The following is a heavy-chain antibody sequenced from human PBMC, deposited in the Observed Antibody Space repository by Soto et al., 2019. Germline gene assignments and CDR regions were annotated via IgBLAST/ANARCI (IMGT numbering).Heavy chain of an antibody. J-gene: IGHJ6*02. CDR1: GFTFSSYT. V-gene: IGHV3-23*01. Sequence: GGSLRLSCASSGFTFSSYTISCFRQAPGNGLECVSGISGNGAYTYYADSVKGRFTISRDNAKNTLYLQMNSLRAEDTAVYYCARKGSSSWKTYYYYGMDVWGQGTTVTVSS. CDR3: ARKGSSSWKTYYYYGMDV. D-gene: IGHD6-13*01. CDR2: ISGNGAYT.